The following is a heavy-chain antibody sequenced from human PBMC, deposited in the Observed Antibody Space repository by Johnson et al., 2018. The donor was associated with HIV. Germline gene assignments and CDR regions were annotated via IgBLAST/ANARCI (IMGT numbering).Heavy chain of an antibody. D-gene: IGHD6-19*01. V-gene: IGHV3-30*04. CDR2: ISYDGSNK. CDR3: ARESAYSSGWYSGAFDI. J-gene: IGHJ3*02. Sequence: QVQLVESGGGVVQPGRSLRLSCAASGFTFSSYAMHWVRQAPGKGLEWVAVISYDGSNKYYADSVTGRFIISRDNSKNTLYLQMNSLRAEDTAVYYCARESAYSSGWYSGAFDIWGQGTMVTVSS. CDR1: GFTFSSYA.